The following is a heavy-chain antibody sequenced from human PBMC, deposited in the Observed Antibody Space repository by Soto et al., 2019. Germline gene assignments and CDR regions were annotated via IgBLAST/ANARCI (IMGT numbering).Heavy chain of an antibody. V-gene: IGHV4-4*02. CDR2: IFHSGST. CDR1: GASIRSNNR. J-gene: IGHJ4*02. Sequence: PSETLSLTCAVSGASIRSNNRWSWVRQPPGKGLEWIGEIFHSGSTNYNPSLNMDSVTAADTAIYYCVRSVILSGGSYKGLIRLHYFDTWGPGTLVTVSS. CDR3: HYFDT. D-gene: IGHD3-3*01.